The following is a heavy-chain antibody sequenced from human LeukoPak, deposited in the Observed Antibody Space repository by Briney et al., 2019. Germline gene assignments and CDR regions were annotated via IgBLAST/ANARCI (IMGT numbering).Heavy chain of an antibody. J-gene: IGHJ3*02. V-gene: IGHV3-21*01. D-gene: IGHD3-9*01. CDR2: ISSSSSYI. CDR1: GFTFSSYS. Sequence: AGGSLRLSCAASGFTFSSYSMNWVRQAPGKGLEWVSSISSSSSYIYYADSVKGRFTISRDNAKNSLYLQMNSLRAEDTAVYYCARGVLRYFDWFASPSDAFGIWGQGTMVTVSS. CDR3: ARGVLRYFDWFASPSDAFGI.